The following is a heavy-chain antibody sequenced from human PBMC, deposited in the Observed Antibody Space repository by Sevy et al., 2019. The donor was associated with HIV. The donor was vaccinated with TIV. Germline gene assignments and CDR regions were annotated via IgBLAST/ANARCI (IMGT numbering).Heavy chain of an antibody. D-gene: IGHD1-26*01. J-gene: IGHJ4*02. CDR3: ARVPDSGGRGRADY. V-gene: IGHV3-21*01. Sequence: GGSLRLSCAASGFSFNTYTFYWVRQAPGEGLEWISSISSSGVYEYYADSVRGRFTISRDNAKNSLSLQMNGLRVEDAGVYYCARVPDSGGRGRADYWGQGTRVTVSS. CDR1: GFSFNTYT. CDR2: ISSSGVYE.